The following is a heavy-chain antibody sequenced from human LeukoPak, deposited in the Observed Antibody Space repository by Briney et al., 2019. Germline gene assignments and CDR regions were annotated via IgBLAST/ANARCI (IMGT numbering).Heavy chain of an antibody. J-gene: IGHJ5*02. CDR3: ARSPTTYYDFWSARSGDPHWFDP. D-gene: IGHD3-3*01. V-gene: IGHV1-18*01. CDR1: GYTFTSYG. Sequence: ASVKVSCKASGYTFTSYGISWVRQAPGQGLEWMGWISAYNGNTNYAQKLQGRVTMTTDTSTSTAYMELRSLRSDDTAVYYCARSPTTYYDFWSARSGDPHWFDPWGQGTLVTVSS. CDR2: ISAYNGNT.